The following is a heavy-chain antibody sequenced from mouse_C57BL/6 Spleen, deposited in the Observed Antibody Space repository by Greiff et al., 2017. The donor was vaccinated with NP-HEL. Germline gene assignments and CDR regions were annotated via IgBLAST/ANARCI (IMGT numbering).Heavy chain of an antibody. CDR2: IYPRSGNT. CDR1: GYTFTSYG. CDR3: AYYSNLGFAY. D-gene: IGHD2-5*01. J-gene: IGHJ3*01. V-gene: IGHV1-81*01. Sequence: VQLQQSGAELARPGASVKLSCKASGYTFTSYGISWVKQRTGQGLEWIGEIYPRSGNTYYNEKFKGKATLTADKSSSTAYMELRSLTSEDSAVYFCAYYSNLGFAYWGQGTLVTVSA.